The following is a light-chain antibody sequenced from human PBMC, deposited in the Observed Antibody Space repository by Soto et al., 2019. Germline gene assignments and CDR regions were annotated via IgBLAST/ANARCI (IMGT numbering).Light chain of an antibody. CDR2: GNS. Sequence: QSVLTQPPSVSGAPGQRVTISCTGSSSNIGAGYDVHWYQQLPGTAPKLLIYGNSNRPSGVPDRFSGSKSGTSASLAITWLQAEDEADYYCQSYDSSLSAAVFGGGTQLTVL. CDR3: QSYDSSLSAAV. V-gene: IGLV1-40*01. J-gene: IGLJ7*01. CDR1: SSNIGAGYD.